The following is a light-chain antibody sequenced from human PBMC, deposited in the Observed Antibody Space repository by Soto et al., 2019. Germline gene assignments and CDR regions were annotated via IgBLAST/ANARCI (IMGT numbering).Light chain of an antibody. CDR3: QQYNSYLRT. J-gene: IGKJ1*01. Sequence: DIQMTQSPSTLSASVGDTVTITCRASQRISTWLAWYQQKPGKTPKLLIYKASNLESGVPSRFSGSGAWTEFTITISRLQPEDFATYYCQQYNSYLRTFGQGTKVEI. CDR1: QRISTW. CDR2: KAS. V-gene: IGKV1-5*03.